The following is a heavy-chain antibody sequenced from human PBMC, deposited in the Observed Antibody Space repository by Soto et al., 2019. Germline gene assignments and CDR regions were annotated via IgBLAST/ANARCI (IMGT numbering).Heavy chain of an antibody. CDR2: IIPIFGTA. CDR3: ARSTAALCDWYNYYFDY. Sequence: QVQLVQSGAEVKKPGSSVKVSCKASGGTFSSYAISWVRQAPGQGLEWMGGIIPIFGTANYAQKFQGRVTITADESTSTAYMELSSLRSEETALYYCARSTAALCDWYNYYFDYWGQGTLVTVSS. CDR1: GGTFSSYA. V-gene: IGHV1-69*01. D-gene: IGHD1-1*01. J-gene: IGHJ4*02.